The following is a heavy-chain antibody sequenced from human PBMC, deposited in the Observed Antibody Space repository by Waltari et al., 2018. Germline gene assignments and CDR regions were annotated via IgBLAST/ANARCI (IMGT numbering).Heavy chain of an antibody. CDR1: GYSISSGYY. Sequence: QVQLQESGPGLVKPSETLSLTCAVSGYSISSGYYWGWIRQPPGKGLEWIGSIYHSGSTYYNPSLKSRVTISVDTSKNQFSLKLSAVTAADTAVYYCARGGGVVVVVAARYDAFDIWGQGTMVTVSS. CDR2: IYHSGST. J-gene: IGHJ3*02. V-gene: IGHV4-38-2*01. D-gene: IGHD2-15*01. CDR3: ARGGGVVVVVAARYDAFDI.